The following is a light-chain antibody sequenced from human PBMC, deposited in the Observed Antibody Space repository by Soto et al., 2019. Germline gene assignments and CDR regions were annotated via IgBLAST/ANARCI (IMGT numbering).Light chain of an antibody. CDR2: AAS. Sequence: DIQMTQSPSSLSASVGDRVTITCRASQSISSYLNWYQQKPGKAPKLLIYAASSLQSGVPSRFSGCVSGTDFTLTISSLQPEDFATYYCQQSYSTLPFTFGPGTKVDI. CDR3: QQSYSTLPFT. V-gene: IGKV1-39*01. CDR1: QSISSY. J-gene: IGKJ3*01.